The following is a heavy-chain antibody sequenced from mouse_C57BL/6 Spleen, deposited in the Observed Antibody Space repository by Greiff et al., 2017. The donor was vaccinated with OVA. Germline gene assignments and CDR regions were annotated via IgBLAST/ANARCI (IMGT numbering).Heavy chain of an antibody. D-gene: IGHD1-1*01. J-gene: IGHJ4*01. CDR1: GFTFSDYG. Sequence: DVKLVASGGGLVQPRGSLKLSCAASGFTFSDYGMAWVRQAPRQGPEWVAFISNLAYSIYYADTVTGRFTISRENAKNTLYLEMISLRSEDTAMYSCARQSEYYGSSYAMDYWGQGTSVTVSA. CDR2: ISNLAYSI. CDR3: ARQSEYYGSSYAMDY. V-gene: IGHV5-15*01.